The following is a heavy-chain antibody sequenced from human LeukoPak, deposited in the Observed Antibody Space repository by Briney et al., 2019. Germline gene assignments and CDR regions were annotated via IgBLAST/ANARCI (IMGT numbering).Heavy chain of an antibody. CDR1: GFTFSSNR. V-gene: IGHV3-7*01. Sequence: GGSLRLSCAVSGFTFSSNRMSWVRQAPGKGLEWVAHIYQHGSEEHYVYYVKGRFTISRENAKNLLYLQMDSLRAEDTAMYYCAREATFGYHYFDYWGQGTLVTVSS. CDR2: IYQHGSEE. CDR3: AREATFGYHYFDY. J-gene: IGHJ4*02. D-gene: IGHD3-16*01.